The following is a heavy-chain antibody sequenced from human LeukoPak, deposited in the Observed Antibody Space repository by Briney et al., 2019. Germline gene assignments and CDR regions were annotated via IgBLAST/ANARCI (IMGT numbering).Heavy chain of an antibody. CDR3: AKDTGSGWYYFDY. J-gene: IGHJ4*02. D-gene: IGHD6-19*01. Sequence: GRSLRLSCAASGFTFDDYAMHWVRQAPGKGLEWVSGISWNSGSIGYADSVKGRFTISRDNAKDSLYLQMNSLRAEDTALYYCAKDTGSGWYYFDYWGQGTPVTVSS. CDR1: GFTFDDYA. V-gene: IGHV3-9*01. CDR2: ISWNSGSI.